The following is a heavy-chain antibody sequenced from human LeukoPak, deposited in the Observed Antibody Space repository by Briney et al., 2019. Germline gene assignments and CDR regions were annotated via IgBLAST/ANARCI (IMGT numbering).Heavy chain of an antibody. D-gene: IGHD6-13*01. J-gene: IGHJ4*02. CDR2: INPSGGGT. Sequence: ASVKVSCKASGYTFTSYYMHAVRQAPGQGLEWMGIINPSGGGTSYAQKFQCRVTMTRDTSTSTVYMELSSLISEDTAVYYCARSGMGIAAAGNRGYDSWGQGTLVTVSS. CDR1: GYTFTSYY. V-gene: IGHV1-46*01. CDR3: ARSGMGIAAAGNRGYDS.